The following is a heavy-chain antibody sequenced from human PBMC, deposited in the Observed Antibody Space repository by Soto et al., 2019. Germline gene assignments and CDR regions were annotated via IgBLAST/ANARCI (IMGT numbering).Heavy chain of an antibody. CDR2: ISAYNGNT. Sequence: ASVKVSCKASGYTFTSYGISWVRQAPGQGLEWMGWISAYNGNTNYAQKLQGRVTMTTDTSTSTAYMELRSLRSDDTAVYYCARGILAGDRAEIYYYYYYMDVWGKGTTVTVSS. CDR1: GYTFTSYG. V-gene: IGHV1-18*01. J-gene: IGHJ6*03. D-gene: IGHD3-3*02. CDR3: ARGILAGDRAEIYYYYYYMDV.